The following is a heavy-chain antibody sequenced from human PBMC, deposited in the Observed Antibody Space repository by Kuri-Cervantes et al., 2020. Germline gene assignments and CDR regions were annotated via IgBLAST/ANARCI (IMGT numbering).Heavy chain of an antibody. J-gene: IGHJ4*02. CDR2: INPNSGGT. V-gene: IGHV1-2*02. Sequence: ASVKVSCKASGYTFTGYYMHWVRQAPGQGLEWMGWINPNSGGTNYAQKFQGRVTITRDTSASTVYMELSSLRSEDTAVYYCAKLRIAAAGFDYWGLGTLVTVSS. CDR1: GYTFTGYY. D-gene: IGHD6-13*01. CDR3: AKLRIAAAGFDY.